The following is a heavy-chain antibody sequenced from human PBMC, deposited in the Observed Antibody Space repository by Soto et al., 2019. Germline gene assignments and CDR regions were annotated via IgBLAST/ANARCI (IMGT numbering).Heavy chain of an antibody. J-gene: IGHJ4*02. CDR3: ARDWSRYFDNIGLMWFY. CDR1: GYTFNYYG. D-gene: IGHD3-9*01. V-gene: IGHV1-18*04. CDR2: ISAHNGDT. Sequence: ASVKVSCKASGYTFNYYGISWVRQAPGQGLAWVGWISAHNGDTKYAQNLQGRLTLTTDTSTSTAYMELTSLTSDDTAVYYCARDWSRYFDNIGLMWFYWGQGTLVTVSS.